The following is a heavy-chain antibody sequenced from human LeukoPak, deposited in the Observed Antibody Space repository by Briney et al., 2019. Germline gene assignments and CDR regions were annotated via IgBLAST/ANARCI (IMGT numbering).Heavy chain of an antibody. CDR2: IIPIFGTA. J-gene: IGHJ4*02. D-gene: IGHD2-15*01. V-gene: IGHV1-69*06. CDR3: ARVCGGSCYSYYFDY. CDR1: GGTFSSYA. Sequence: ASVKVSCKASGGTFSSYAISWVRQAPGQGLEWMGGIIPIFGTANYAQKFQGRVTITADKSTSTAYMELSSLRSEDTAVYYCARVCGGSCYSYYFDYWGQGTLVTVSS.